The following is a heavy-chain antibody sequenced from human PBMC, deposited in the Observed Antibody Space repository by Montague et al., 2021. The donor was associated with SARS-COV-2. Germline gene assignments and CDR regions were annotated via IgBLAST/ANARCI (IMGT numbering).Heavy chain of an antibody. Sequence: SLRLSFSASGFTFSSYAMSWVRQAPGKGLEWVSGIRGNGGSTYYADSVKGRFTISRDNPKNTLYLQMNSLRAEDTAVYYCARLDIMTAYPYEYWGQGTLVTVSS. CDR3: ARLDIMTAYPYEY. V-gene: IGHV3-23*01. CDR1: GFTFSSYA. D-gene: IGHD3-9*01. CDR2: IRGNGGST. J-gene: IGHJ4*02.